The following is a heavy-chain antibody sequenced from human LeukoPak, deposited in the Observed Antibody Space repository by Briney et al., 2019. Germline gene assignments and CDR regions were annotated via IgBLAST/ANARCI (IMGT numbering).Heavy chain of an antibody. CDR2: IIAVVCIA. CDR1: GGTFNKYS. D-gene: IGHD1-14*01. Sequence: GGSVKVSCKASGGTFNKYSIHWVRQAPGQGMQWMGGIIAVVCIANYAQKFEGRVTINADRSKSTEYLQLSSLTAEDTAIYYCAARGHCGGTTCVITGSLFDYWGQGTLITVS. CDR3: AARGHCGGTTCVITGSLFDY. V-gene: IGHV1-69*10. J-gene: IGHJ4*02.